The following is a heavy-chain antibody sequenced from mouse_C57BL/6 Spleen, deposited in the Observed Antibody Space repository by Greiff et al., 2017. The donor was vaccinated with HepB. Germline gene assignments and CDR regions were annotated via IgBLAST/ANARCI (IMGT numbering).Heavy chain of an antibody. CDR3: TTPYDYDEGYFDY. J-gene: IGHJ2*01. V-gene: IGHV14-4*01. CDR1: GFNIKDDY. Sequence: EVQLQQSGAELVRPGASVKLSCTASGFNIKDDYMHWVKQRPEQGLEWIGWIDPENGDTEYASKFQGKATITADTSSNTAYLQLSSLTSEDTAVYYCTTPYDYDEGYFDYWGQGTTLTVSS. CDR2: IDPENGDT. D-gene: IGHD2-4*01.